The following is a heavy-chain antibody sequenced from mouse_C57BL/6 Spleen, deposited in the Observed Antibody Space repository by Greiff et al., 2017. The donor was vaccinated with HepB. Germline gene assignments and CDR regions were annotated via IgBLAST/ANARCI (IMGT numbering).Heavy chain of an antibody. CDR1: GYTFTSYW. J-gene: IGHJ4*01. D-gene: IGHD1-1*01. CDR2: IDPSDSYT. CDR3: ARWTTVVADAMDY. Sequence: VKLQQPGAELVMPGASVKLSCKASGYTFTSYWMHWVKQRPGQGLEWIGEIDPSDSYTNYNQKFKGKSTLTVDKSSSTAYMQLSSLTSEDSAVYYCARWTTVVADAMDYWGQGTSVTVSS. V-gene: IGHV1-69*01.